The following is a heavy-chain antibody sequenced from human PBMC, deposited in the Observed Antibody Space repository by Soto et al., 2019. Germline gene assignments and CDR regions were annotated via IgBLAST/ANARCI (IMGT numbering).Heavy chain of an antibody. CDR2: IRSKAYGGTT. D-gene: IGHD2-2*01. Sequence: GGSLRLSCTASGFTFGDYAMSWFRQAPGKGLEWVGFIRSKAYGGTTEYAASVKGRFTISRDDSKSIAYLQMNSLKTEDTAVYYCTRDQGGAGYCSSTSCYVFDYWGQGTLVTVSS. CDR1: GFTFGDYA. J-gene: IGHJ4*02. CDR3: TRDQGGAGYCSSTSCYVFDY. V-gene: IGHV3-49*03.